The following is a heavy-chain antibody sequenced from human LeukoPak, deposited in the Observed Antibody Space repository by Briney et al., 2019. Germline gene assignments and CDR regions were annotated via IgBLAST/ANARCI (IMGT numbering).Heavy chain of an antibody. D-gene: IGHD2-15*01. CDR1: GGSFSGYY. CDR2: INHSGST. Sequence: SETLSLTCAVYGGSFSGYYWSWIRQPPGKGLEWIGEINHSGSTNYNPSLKSRVTISVDTSKNQFSLKLSSVTAADTAVYYRARATYCSGDSCYSGIFDYWGQGTLVTVSS. J-gene: IGHJ4*02. CDR3: ARATYCSGDSCYSGIFDY. V-gene: IGHV4-34*01.